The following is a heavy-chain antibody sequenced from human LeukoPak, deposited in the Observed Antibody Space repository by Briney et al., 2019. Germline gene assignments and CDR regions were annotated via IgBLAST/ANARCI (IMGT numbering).Heavy chain of an antibody. CDR2: INPNSGGT. Sequence: ASVKVSCKASGYTFTGYYMHWVRQAPAQGLEWMGRINPNSGGTNYAQKFQGRVTMTRDTSISTAYMELSRLRSDDTAVYYCARETSLSIGGSFDFDYWGQGTLVTVSS. CDR3: ARETSLSIGGSFDFDY. J-gene: IGHJ4*02. D-gene: IGHD6-6*01. CDR1: GYTFTGYY. V-gene: IGHV1-2*06.